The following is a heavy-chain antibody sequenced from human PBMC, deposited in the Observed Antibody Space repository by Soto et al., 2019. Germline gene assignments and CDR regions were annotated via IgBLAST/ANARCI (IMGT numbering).Heavy chain of an antibody. CDR2: IIPIFGTA. CDR1: GGTFSSYA. V-gene: IGHV1-69*13. CDR3: ARGSYYYDFWSGPYYFDY. J-gene: IGHJ4*02. Sequence: ASVKVSCKASGGTFSSYAISWVRQAPGQGLEWMGGIIPIFGTANYAQKFQGRVTITADESTSTAYMELSSLRSEDTAVYYCARGSYYYDFWSGPYYFDYWGQGTLVTVSS. D-gene: IGHD3-3*01.